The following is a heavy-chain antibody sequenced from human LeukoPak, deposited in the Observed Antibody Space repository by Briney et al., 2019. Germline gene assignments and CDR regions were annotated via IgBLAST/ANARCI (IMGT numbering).Heavy chain of an antibody. CDR1: GFTFSNTW. CDR2: ISSSSSII. V-gene: IGHV3-48*02. Sequence: GGSLRLSCAASGFTFSNTWMNWVRQAPGKGLEWVSYISSSSSIIYYADSVKGRFTISRDNAKNSLYLQMNSLRHEDTAVYYCARDLSAAVVTVPGYFDLWGRGTLVTVSA. J-gene: IGHJ2*01. D-gene: IGHD4-23*01. CDR3: ARDLSAAVVTVPGYFDL.